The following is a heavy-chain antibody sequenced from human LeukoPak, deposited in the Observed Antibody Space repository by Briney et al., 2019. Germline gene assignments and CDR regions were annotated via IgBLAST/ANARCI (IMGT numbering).Heavy chain of an antibody. CDR3: AKAVAGLTYYFDY. J-gene: IGHJ4*02. D-gene: IGHD6-19*01. CDR1: GFTFSSDA. V-gene: IGHV3-23*01. CDR2: ISGSGGST. Sequence: GGSLRLSCAASGFTFSSDAMSWVRQAPGKGLQWVSAISGSGGSTYYADSVKGRFTISRDNSKNTLYLQMNSLRAEDTAVYYCAKAVAGLTYYFDYWGQGTLVTVSS.